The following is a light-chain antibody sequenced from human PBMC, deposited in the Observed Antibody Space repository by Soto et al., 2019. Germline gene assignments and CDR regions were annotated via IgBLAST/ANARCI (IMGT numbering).Light chain of an antibody. Sequence: QSALTQPASVSGSPGQSITIYCTGTSRDVGGYNYVSWYQQHPGKAPKLMIYEVRNRPSGISNRFSGSKSGNTASLTISGLQAEDEADYYCTSYTSSSPYVFGTGTKLTVL. CDR1: SRDVGGYNY. CDR3: TSYTSSSPYV. CDR2: EVR. V-gene: IGLV2-14*01. J-gene: IGLJ1*01.